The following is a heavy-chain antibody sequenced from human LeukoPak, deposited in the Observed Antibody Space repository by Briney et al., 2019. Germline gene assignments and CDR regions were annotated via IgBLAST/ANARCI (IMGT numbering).Heavy chain of an antibody. J-gene: IGHJ4*02. CDR3: ARVAKERVGGVYYFDY. Sequence: SGGSRRLSCAASGFTFSDYDMHWVRQATGKGLEWVSAIGTAGDTYYTGSVKGRFTISRENAKNSLYLQMNSLRAGDTAVYYCARVAKERVGGVYYFDYWGQGTLVTVSS. V-gene: IGHV3-13*01. CDR2: IGTAGDT. D-gene: IGHD1-1*01. CDR1: GFTFSDYD.